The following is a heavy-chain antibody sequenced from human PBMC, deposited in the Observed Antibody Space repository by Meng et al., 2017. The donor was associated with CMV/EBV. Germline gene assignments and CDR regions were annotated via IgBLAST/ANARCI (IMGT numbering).Heavy chain of an antibody. CDR3: EQGYTGP. CDR1: GVTFISHA. Sequence: QVRCVTSGAEVTRRGYAVKVACNASGVTFISHAISWVLQAPGQGLEWMGGIIPIFGTANYAQKFQGRVTITADESTSTAYMELSSLRSEDTAVYYCEQGYTGPWGQGTLVTVSS. J-gene: IGHJ5*02. D-gene: IGHD1-26*01. V-gene: IGHV1-69*01. CDR2: IIPIFGTA.